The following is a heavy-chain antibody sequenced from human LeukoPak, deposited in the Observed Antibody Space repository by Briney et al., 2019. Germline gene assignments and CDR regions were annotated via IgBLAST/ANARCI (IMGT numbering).Heavy chain of an antibody. J-gene: IGHJ4*02. CDR2: ISYDGSNK. V-gene: IGHV3-30*04. Sequence: GGSLRLSCAASGFTFSSYAMHWVRQAPGKGLEWVEVISYDGSNKYYADSVKGRFTISRDNSKNTLYLQMNSLRAEDTAVYYCAKPNSSGWYSYWGQGTLVTVSS. CDR1: GFTFSSYA. D-gene: IGHD6-19*01. CDR3: AKPNSSGWYSY.